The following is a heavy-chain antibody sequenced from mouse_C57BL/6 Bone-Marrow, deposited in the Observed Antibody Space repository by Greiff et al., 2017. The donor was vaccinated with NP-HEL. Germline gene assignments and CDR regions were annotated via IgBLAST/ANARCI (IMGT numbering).Heavy chain of an antibody. CDR1: GYTFTSYW. Sequence: QVQLQQPGAELVKPGASVKLSCKASGYTFTSYWMHWVKQRPGQGLEWIGMIHPNSGSTNYNEKFKSKATLTVDKSSSTAYMQLSSLTSEDSAVYYCRAGDYYGSRGAMDYWGQGTSVTVSS. J-gene: IGHJ4*01. D-gene: IGHD1-1*01. V-gene: IGHV1-64*01. CDR2: IHPNSGST. CDR3: RAGDYYGSRGAMDY.